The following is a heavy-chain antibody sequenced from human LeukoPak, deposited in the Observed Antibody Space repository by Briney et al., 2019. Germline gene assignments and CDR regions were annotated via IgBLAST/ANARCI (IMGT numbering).Heavy chain of an antibody. J-gene: IGHJ4*02. CDR2: INSDGSST. Sequence: GGSLRLSCAASGFTFSSYWMHWVRQAPGKGLVWVSRINSDGSSTSYADSVKGRFTISRDNAKNTLYPQMNSLRAEDTAVYYCARGAARLVGGEYYFDYWGQGTLVTVSS. CDR3: ARGAARLVGGEYYFDY. V-gene: IGHV3-74*01. CDR1: GFTFSSYW. D-gene: IGHD6-6*01.